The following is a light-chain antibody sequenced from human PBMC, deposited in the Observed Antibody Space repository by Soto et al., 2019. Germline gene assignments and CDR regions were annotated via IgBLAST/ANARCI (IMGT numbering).Light chain of an antibody. J-gene: IGKJ2*01. Sequence: DIQMTQSPSSLSASVGDRVTITCRTSQDIGSDLSWYQQKPGKAPKRLIYAASSFQSGVPSRFSGSGSGTDFPLKISSLQPEDFETYSGQKHNDSPYTFGRGTKRES. CDR2: AAS. V-gene: IGKV1-17*01. CDR3: QKHNDSPYT. CDR1: QDIGSD.